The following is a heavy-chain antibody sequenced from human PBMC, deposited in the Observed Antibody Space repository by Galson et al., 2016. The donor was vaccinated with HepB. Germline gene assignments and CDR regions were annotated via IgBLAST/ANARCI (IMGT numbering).Heavy chain of an antibody. J-gene: IGHJ4*02. Sequence: SLRLSCTASGFTVSDNYMSWVRQAPGKGLEWVSVIYSGGSTYYADSVKGRFTISRQNYKNTLYLQMDSLRIDDTAVYYCARDWSPGRRNIVADICWGQGTLVTVAS. D-gene: IGHD5-12*01. CDR1: GFTVSDNY. CDR2: IYSGGST. CDR3: ARDWSPGRRNIVADIC. V-gene: IGHV3-53*04.